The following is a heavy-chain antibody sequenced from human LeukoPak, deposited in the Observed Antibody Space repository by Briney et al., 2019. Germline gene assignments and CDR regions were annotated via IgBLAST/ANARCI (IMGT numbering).Heavy chain of an antibody. CDR3: ASGYYYDSSGYYLVPFDY. CDR1: GFTFSTYA. V-gene: IGHV3-33*08. Sequence: GGSLRLSCAASGFTFSTYAMHWVRQAPGKGLEWVAVIWYDGSNKYYADSVKGRFTISRDNSKNTLYLQMNSLRAEDTAVYYCASGYYYDSSGYYLVPFDYWGQGTLVTVSS. J-gene: IGHJ4*02. D-gene: IGHD3-22*01. CDR2: IWYDGSNK.